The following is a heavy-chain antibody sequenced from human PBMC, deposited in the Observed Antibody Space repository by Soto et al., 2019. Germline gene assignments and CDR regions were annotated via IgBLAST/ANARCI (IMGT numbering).Heavy chain of an antibody. V-gene: IGHV1-3*01. Sequence: ASVKVSCKASGYTFTSYAMHWVRQAPGQRLEWMGWINAGNGNTKYSQKFQGRVTITRDTSASTAYMELSSLRSEDTAVYYCARVARYYDFWSGYYHHNWFDPWGKGTLGTVSS. CDR3: ARVARYYDFWSGYYHHNWFDP. J-gene: IGHJ5*02. D-gene: IGHD3-3*01. CDR2: INAGNGNT. CDR1: GYTFTSYA.